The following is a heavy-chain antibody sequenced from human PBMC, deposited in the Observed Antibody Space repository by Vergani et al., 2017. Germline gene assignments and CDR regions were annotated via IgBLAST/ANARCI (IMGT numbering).Heavy chain of an antibody. Sequence: EVQLVESGGGLVQPGGSLRLSCAASGFTVSSNHMSWVRQAPGKGLEWVSVISGSGGSTYYADSVKGRVTISRDNSKNTLYLQMNGLRAEDTAVYYCARDPGYCSGGSCYFLYYFDYWGQGTLVTVSS. CDR3: ARDPGYCSGGSCYFLYYFDY. CDR1: GFTVSSNH. J-gene: IGHJ4*02. D-gene: IGHD2-15*01. CDR2: ISGSGGST. V-gene: IGHV3-23*04.